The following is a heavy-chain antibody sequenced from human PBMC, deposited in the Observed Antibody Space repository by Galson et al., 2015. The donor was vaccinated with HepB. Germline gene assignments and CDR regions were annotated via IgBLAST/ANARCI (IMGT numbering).Heavy chain of an antibody. CDR1: GGSISSSSYF. Sequence: ETLSLTCTVSGGSISSSSYFWGWIRQPPGKGLEWIGSMFYTGSTYYNPSLKSRVTISVDTSKNQFSLRLSSVTAADTAMYYCARPLRDWGQGTMVIVSS. V-gene: IGHV4-39*01. J-gene: IGHJ3*01. CDR2: MFYTGST. CDR3: ARPLRD.